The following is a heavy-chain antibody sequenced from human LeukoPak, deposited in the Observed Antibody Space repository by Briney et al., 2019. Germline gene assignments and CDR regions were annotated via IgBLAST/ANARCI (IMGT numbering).Heavy chain of an antibody. J-gene: IGHJ4*02. CDR3: ARDRGVATMDY. Sequence: TGGSLILSCAASGFTFSSYAIHWVRQGPGKGLEWVAVISFDGNNKYYADSVKGRFTISRDNSKNTLSLQMNSLRPEDTAVYYCARDRGVATMDYWGQGTLVTVSS. CDR2: ISFDGNNK. V-gene: IGHV3-30*14. CDR1: GFTFSSYA. D-gene: IGHD5-12*01.